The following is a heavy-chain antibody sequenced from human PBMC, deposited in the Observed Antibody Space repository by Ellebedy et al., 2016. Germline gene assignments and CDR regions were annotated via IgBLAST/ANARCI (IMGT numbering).Heavy chain of an antibody. CDR1: GGSISSYY. V-gene: IGHV4-59*01. Sequence: SETLSLTXTVSGGSISSYYWSWIRQPPGKGLEWIGYIYYSGSTNYNPSLKSRVTISVDTSKNQFSLKLSSVTAADTAVYYCAGTPWGGATNRYWGQGTLVTVSS. CDR2: IYYSGST. J-gene: IGHJ4*02. CDR3: AGTPWGGATNRY. D-gene: IGHD1-26*01.